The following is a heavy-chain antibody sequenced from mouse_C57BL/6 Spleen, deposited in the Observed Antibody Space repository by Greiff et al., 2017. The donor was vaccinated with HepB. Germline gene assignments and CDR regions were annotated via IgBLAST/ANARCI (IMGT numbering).Heavy chain of an antibody. CDR3: VRPRTYGYDWFAY. Sequence: EVQRVESGGGLVQPKGSLKLSCAASGFSFNTYAMNWVRQAPGKGLEWVARIRSKSNNYATYYADSVKDRFTISRDDSESMLYLQMNNLKTEDTAMYYCVRPRTYGYDWFAYWGQGTLVTVSA. J-gene: IGHJ3*01. CDR1: GFSFNTYA. CDR2: IRSKSNNYAT. D-gene: IGHD2-2*01. V-gene: IGHV10-1*01.